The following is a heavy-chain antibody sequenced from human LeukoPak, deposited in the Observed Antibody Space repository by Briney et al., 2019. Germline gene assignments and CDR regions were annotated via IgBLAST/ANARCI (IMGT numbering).Heavy chain of an antibody. CDR2: ISDYNGNT. D-gene: IGHD4-11*01. J-gene: IGHJ5*02. CDR3: ARDLYRDSLPVSWFDP. CDR1: GYTFTSHG. Sequence: VASVKVSCKASGYTFTSHGISWVRQAPGQGLEWMGWISDYNGNTNYAQKLQGRVTMTTDTSTSTAYMELRSLRSDDTAVYYCARDLYRDSLPVSWFDPWGQGTLVTVSS. V-gene: IGHV1-18*01.